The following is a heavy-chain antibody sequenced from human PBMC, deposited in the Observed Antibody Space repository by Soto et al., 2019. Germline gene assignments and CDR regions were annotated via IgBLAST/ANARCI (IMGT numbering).Heavy chain of an antibody. Sequence: GGSLRLSCEGSGFTFSDYYISWIRQAPGKGLEWISYSSNSGTFSRYADSVKGRFSISRDNTKNLLYLQRNSLRAEDTAVYYCARSGDNYNRLDYWGQGTPVTVSS. D-gene: IGHD1-1*01. V-gene: IGHV3-11*06. CDR2: SSNSGTFS. CDR3: ARSGDNYNRLDY. CDR1: GFTFSDYY. J-gene: IGHJ4*02.